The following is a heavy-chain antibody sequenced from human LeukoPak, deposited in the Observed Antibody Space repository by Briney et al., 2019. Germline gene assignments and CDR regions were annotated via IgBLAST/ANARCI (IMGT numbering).Heavy chain of an antibody. D-gene: IGHD1-26*01. V-gene: IGHV3-23*01. CDR2: ISDRGGRT. CDR1: AVTFSRYA. J-gene: IGHJ4*02. Sequence: GGSLRLSCAASAVTFSRYAMRWVRQAPGKGLEWVSGISDRGGRTYYADSVKGRFTISRDNSKNTLCQQMNSLRAEDTAVYYCAKGTSGSYVPDYWCQGTLVTVSS. CDR3: AKGTSGSYVPDY.